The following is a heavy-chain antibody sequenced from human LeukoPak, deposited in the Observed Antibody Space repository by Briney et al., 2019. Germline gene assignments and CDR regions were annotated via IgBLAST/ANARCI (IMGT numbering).Heavy chain of an antibody. J-gene: IGHJ4*02. V-gene: IGHV3-48*01. CDR1: GFTFSSYS. D-gene: IGHD3-9*01. Sequence: GGSLRLSCAASGFTFSSYSMNWVRQAPGKGLEWVSYISSSSSTIYYADSVKGRFTISRDNAKNSLYLQMNSLRAEDTAVYYCARGSGILTGYSLDYWGQGTRVTVSS. CDR2: ISSSSSTI. CDR3: ARGSGILTGYSLDY.